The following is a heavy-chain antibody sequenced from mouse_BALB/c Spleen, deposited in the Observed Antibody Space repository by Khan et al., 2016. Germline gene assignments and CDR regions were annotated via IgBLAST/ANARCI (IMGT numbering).Heavy chain of an antibody. CDR2: IDPANGNT. D-gene: IGHD2-1*01. J-gene: IGHJ4*01. V-gene: IGHV14-3*02. CDR3: ARSNYGNYEEGYTMDY. Sequence: VQLKESGAELVKPGASVKLSCTASGFNIKDTYMHWVKQRPEQGLEWLGRIDPANGNTKYDPKFQGKATITADTSSNTVYLQLSSLTSEDTAVYYCARSNYGNYEEGYTMDYWGQGTSVTVSS. CDR1: GFNIKDTY.